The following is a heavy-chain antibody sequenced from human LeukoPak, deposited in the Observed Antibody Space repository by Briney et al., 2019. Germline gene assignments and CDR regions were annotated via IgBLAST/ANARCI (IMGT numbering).Heavy chain of an antibody. CDR1: GGSINSYY. D-gene: IGHD1-26*01. J-gene: IGHJ3*02. CDR2: IYYTGTT. CDR3: ARAKRWENDAFDI. Sequence: SETLSLTCTVSGGSINSYYWTWIRQPPGKGLEGIGGIYYTGTTSYNSSLKSRVTISIDTSKNQFSLNLNSVTAADTAVYYCARAKRWENDAFDIWGQGTMVSVSS. V-gene: IGHV4-59*08.